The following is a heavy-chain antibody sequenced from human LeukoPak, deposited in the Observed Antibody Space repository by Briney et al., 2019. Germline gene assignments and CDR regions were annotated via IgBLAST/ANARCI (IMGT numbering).Heavy chain of an antibody. Sequence: GGSLRLSCAASGFTFSSYSMNWVRQAPGKGLEWVSSISSSSSYIYYADSVKGRFTISRDNSKNTLYLQMNSLRAEDTAVYYCARLMGGDNVPFQHWGQGTLVTVSS. V-gene: IGHV3-21*04. CDR1: GFTFSSYS. J-gene: IGHJ1*01. CDR2: ISSSSSYI. D-gene: IGHD3-16*02. CDR3: ARLMGGDNVPFQH.